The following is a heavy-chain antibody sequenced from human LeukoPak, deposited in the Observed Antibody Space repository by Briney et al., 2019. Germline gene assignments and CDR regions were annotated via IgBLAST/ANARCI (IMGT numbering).Heavy chain of an antibody. CDR3: ARDLPDKMTRAVEY. J-gene: IGHJ4*02. CDR2: ISFDGSNK. D-gene: IGHD4-11*01. V-gene: IGHV3-30*04. Sequence: SGRSLRLSCAVSGFTFSSYAMHWVRQAPGKGLEWVAVISFDGSNKYYADSVKGRFTISRDNSKNTLYVQMNSLRAEDTAVYYCARDLPDKMTRAVEYWGQGTLVIVSS. CDR1: GFTFSSYA.